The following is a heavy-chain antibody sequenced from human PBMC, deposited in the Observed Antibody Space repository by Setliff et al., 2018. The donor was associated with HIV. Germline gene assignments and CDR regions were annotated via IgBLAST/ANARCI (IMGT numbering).Heavy chain of an antibody. CDR1: GGSFTAYH. CDR3: ARAGNFGDWDGFEV. CDR2: INHSGGT. Sequence: SETLPLTCAVYGGSFTAYHWSWIRQPPGRGLEWIGEINHSGGTNHNPSLKSRITISVDTSKKQVSLKLTSVTAADTAIYYCARAGNFGDWDGFEVWGQGTMVTVSS. V-gene: IGHV4-34*01. D-gene: IGHD3-10*01. J-gene: IGHJ3*01.